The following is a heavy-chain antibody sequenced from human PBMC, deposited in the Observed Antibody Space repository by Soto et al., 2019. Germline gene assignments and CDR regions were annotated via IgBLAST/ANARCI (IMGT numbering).Heavy chain of an antibody. Sequence: QVQLVQSGAEVKKPGSSVKVSCKASGGTFSSYAIIWVRQAPGQGLEWMGGIIPVFGTANYAQKFQGRVTITADESTFTASMELSSLTSEDTAVYYCARDRDYGDYVFDYWGQGTLVTVSS. CDR2: IIPVFGTA. V-gene: IGHV1-69*01. D-gene: IGHD4-17*01. J-gene: IGHJ4*02. CDR3: ARDRDYGDYVFDY. CDR1: GGTFSSYA.